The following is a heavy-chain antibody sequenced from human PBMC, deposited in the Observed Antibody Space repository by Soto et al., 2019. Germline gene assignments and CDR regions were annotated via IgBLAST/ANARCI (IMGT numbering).Heavy chain of an antibody. CDR3: ARVPGP. CDR2: IYHSGNT. D-gene: IGHD3-10*01. Sequence: QLQLQESGSGLVKPSQTLSLTCAVSGGSISSGGYSWSWIRQPPGKGLEWIGHIYHSGNTYYNPSLXSXXTIAVDRPKNQFSLKLSSVTAADTAVYYCARVPGPWGQGTLVTVSS. CDR1: GGSISSGGYS. J-gene: IGHJ5*02. V-gene: IGHV4-30-2*01.